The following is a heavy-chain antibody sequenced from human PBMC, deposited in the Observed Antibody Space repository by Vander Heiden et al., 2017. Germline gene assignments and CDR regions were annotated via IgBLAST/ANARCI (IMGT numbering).Heavy chain of an antibody. Sequence: EVQLVESGGGLVQPGGSLRLSCAAFGFTFSSYSMNWVRQAPGKGLEWVSYISSSSSTIYYADSVKGRFTISRDNAKNSLYLQMNSLRAEDTAVYYCARGKGGYYFDYWGQGTLVTVSS. D-gene: IGHD3-16*01. CDR2: ISSSSSTI. CDR1: GFTFSSYS. J-gene: IGHJ4*02. V-gene: IGHV3-48*01. CDR3: ARGKGGYYFDY.